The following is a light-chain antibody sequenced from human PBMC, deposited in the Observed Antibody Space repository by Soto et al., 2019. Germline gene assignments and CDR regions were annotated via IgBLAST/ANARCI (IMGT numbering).Light chain of an antibody. V-gene: IGKV3-15*01. J-gene: IGKJ5*01. Sequence: EIVMTQSPVTLSVSPGERATLSCRASQSVSSNLAWYQQKPGQAPSLLIYGAFTRATGIPARFSGTGSGTEFTLTISSLQSEDFAVYYCQQRSNWPPEITFGQGTRLEI. CDR1: QSVSSN. CDR2: GAF. CDR3: QQRSNWPPEIT.